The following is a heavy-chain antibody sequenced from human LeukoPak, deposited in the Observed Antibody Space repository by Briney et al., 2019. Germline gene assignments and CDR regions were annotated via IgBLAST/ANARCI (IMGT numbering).Heavy chain of an antibody. CDR2: INPNSGGT. J-gene: IGHJ5*02. Sequence: GASVKVSCKASGYTFTGYYMHWVRQAPGQGLEWMGWINPNSGGTNYAQKFQGRVTMTRDTSISTAYMELSRLRSDDTAVYYCARGPYCGGDCQPWWFDPWGQGTLVTVSS. CDR3: ARGPYCGGDCQPWWFDP. D-gene: IGHD2-21*01. V-gene: IGHV1-2*02. CDR1: GYTFTGYY.